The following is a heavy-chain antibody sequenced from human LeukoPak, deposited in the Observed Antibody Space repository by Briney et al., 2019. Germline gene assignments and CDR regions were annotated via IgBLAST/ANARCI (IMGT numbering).Heavy chain of an antibody. CDR3: ARDIYYDSSGYYVY. J-gene: IGHJ4*02. Sequence: SGGSLRLSCAASGFTFSSYAMSWVRQAPGKGLEWVSSISSSSSYIYYADSVKGRFTISRDNAKNSLYLQMNSLRAEDTAVYYCARDIYYDSSGYYVYWGQGTLVTVSS. D-gene: IGHD3-22*01. V-gene: IGHV3-21*01. CDR2: ISSSSSYI. CDR1: GFTFSSYA.